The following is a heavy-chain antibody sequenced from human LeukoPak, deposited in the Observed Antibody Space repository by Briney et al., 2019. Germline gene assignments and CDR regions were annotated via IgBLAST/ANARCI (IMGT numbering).Heavy chain of an antibody. V-gene: IGHV3-66*01. Sequence: GGSLRLSCVASGFNVSNNYMSWVRQAPGKGLEWVSVIYSGGSTNYADSVKGRFIISRDNSKSTLFLQMNSLRAKDTAVYYCARDKVGYTYGYVRAHYGMDVWGQGTTVIVSS. D-gene: IGHD5-18*01. CDR1: GFNVSNNY. J-gene: IGHJ6*02. CDR2: IYSGGST. CDR3: ARDKVGYTYGYVRAHYGMDV.